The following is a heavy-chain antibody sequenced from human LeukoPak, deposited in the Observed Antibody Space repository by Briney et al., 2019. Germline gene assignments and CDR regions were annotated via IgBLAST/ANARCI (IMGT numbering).Heavy chain of an antibody. CDR3: ARAKYCSGSSCYHLDY. V-gene: IGHV4-34*01. D-gene: IGHD2-15*01. CDR2: INHSGST. J-gene: IGHJ4*02. CDR1: GGSFSGYY. Sequence: SETLSFNCAVYGGSFSGYYWSWIGQRPGHGLDLIGEINHSGSTNYNPSLKSRVTISVDTSKNQFSLKLSSVTAADTAVYYCARAKYCSGSSCYHLDYWGQGTLVTVSS.